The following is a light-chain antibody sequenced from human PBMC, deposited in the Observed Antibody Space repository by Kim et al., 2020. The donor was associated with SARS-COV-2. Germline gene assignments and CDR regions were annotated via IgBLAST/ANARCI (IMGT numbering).Light chain of an antibody. Sequence: TGDRATPSCRASQSVRSNYLAWYQQKPGQAPRLLIFAASTRVTGIPDRFSGTGSGTDFSLTINSLEPEDFAVYYCQQYGGSPLITFGQGTRLEIK. CDR2: AAS. CDR1: QSVRSNY. V-gene: IGKV3-20*01. J-gene: IGKJ5*01. CDR3: QQYGGSPLIT.